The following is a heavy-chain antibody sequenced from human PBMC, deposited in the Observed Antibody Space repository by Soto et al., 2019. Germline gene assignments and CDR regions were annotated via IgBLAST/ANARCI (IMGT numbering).Heavy chain of an antibody. V-gene: IGHV4-31*03. D-gene: IGHD3-10*01. CDR3: ARDYYGSGSPRSYYYYGMDV. J-gene: IGHJ6*02. Sequence: SETLSLTCTVSGGSISSGGYYWSWIRQHPGKGLEWIGYIYYSGSTYYNPSLKSRVTISVDTSKNQFSLKLSSVTAADTAVYYCARDYYGSGSPRSYYYYGMDVWGQGTTVTVSS. CDR1: GGSISSGGYY. CDR2: IYYSGST.